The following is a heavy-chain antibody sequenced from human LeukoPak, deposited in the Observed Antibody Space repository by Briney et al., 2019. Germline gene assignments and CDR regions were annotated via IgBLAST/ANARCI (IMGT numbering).Heavy chain of an antibody. CDR3: AGDVRPDY. CDR1: GFTFSSHW. J-gene: IGHJ4*02. Sequence: GGSLRLSCVASGFTFSSHWMSWVRQAPGKGLEWVANMKQDGTEKYYMDSVKGRFSISRDNAKNSLHLQMNALRAEDTAVYYCAGDVRPDYWGQGTLVTVST. CDR2: MKQDGTEK. D-gene: IGHD6-6*01. V-gene: IGHV3-7*04.